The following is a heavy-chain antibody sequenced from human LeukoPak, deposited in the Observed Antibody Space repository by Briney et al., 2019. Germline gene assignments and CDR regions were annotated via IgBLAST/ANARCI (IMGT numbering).Heavy chain of an antibody. V-gene: IGHV3-23*01. CDR3: AKDKAPPEGATFDY. CDR1: GFTFSSYA. Sequence: GSLRLSCAASGFTFSSYAMSWVRQAPGKGLEWVSAISGSGGSTYYADSVKGRFTISRDNSKNTLFLQMNSLRAEDTAVYYCAKDKAPPEGATFDYWGQGTLVTVSS. J-gene: IGHJ4*02. CDR2: ISGSGGST.